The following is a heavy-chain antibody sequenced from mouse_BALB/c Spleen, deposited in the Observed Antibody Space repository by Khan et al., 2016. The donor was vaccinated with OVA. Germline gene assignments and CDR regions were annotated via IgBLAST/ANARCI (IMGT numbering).Heavy chain of an antibody. Sequence: EVELVESGGDFVRPGGSLKLSCAASGFTFSTYGMSWVCQTPDKRLEWVATINTGGAYTYYPDSVEGRFTISRDNAKNTLYLQLSSLKSEDTAIYYCARLAYYYNSEGFAYWGQGTLVTVSA. D-gene: IGHD1-1*01. CDR1: GFTFSTYG. CDR3: ARLAYYYNSEGFAY. J-gene: IGHJ3*01. CDR2: INTGGAYT. V-gene: IGHV5-6*01.